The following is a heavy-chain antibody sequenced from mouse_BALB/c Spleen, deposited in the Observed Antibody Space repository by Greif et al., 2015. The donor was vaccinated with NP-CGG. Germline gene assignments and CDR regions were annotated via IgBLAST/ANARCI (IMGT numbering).Heavy chain of an antibody. CDR2: IAPGSGST. Sequence: DLVKPGASVKLSCKASGYTFTSYWINWIKQRPGQGLEWLGRIAPGSGSTYYNEMFKGKATLTVDTSSSTAYIQLSSLSSEDYAVYFCARGYGSYWYFDVWGEGTTVTVSS. V-gene: IGHV1S41*01. CDR3: ARGYGSYWYFDV. CDR1: GYTFTSYW. D-gene: IGHD2-14*01. J-gene: IGHJ1*01.